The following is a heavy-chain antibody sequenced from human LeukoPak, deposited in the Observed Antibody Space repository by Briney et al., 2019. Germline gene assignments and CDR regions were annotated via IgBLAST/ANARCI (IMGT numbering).Heavy chain of an antibody. CDR3: AKKAQYNGNYPLDY. Sequence: GGSLRLSCAASGFTFTSYSMSWVRQAPGKGLEWVSGTSDRGDYTYYADSVKGRFTISRDNSKNTLYLQMNSLRAEDTALYFCAKKAQYNGNYPLDYWGRGTLVTASS. CDR1: GFTFTSYS. CDR2: TSDRGDYT. D-gene: IGHD1-26*01. V-gene: IGHV3-23*01. J-gene: IGHJ4*02.